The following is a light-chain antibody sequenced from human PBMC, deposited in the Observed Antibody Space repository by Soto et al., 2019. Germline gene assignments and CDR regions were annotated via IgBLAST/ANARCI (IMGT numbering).Light chain of an antibody. V-gene: IGKV3-15*01. J-gene: IGKJ1*01. CDR1: QSVSSN. CDR3: HQYNNWPSWT. CDR2: GAS. Sequence: EIVMTQSPATLSVSPGERATLSCRASQSVSSNLAWYQQKPGQAPRLLIYGASTRATGVPARFSGSGSGTEFTLTISSLQPEDFAVYYCHQYNNWPSWTFGQGTKGDIK.